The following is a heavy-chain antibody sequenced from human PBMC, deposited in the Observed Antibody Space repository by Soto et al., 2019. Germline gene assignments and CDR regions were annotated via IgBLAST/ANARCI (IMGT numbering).Heavy chain of an antibody. CDR1: GGSISSGGYY. CDR3: ARGDYDRSVDY. Sequence: SETLSLTCTVSGGSISSGGYYWSWIRQHPGKGLEWIGYIYYSGSTYYNPSLKSRVTISVDTSKNQFSLKLSSVTAADTAVYYCARGDYDRSVDYWGQGTLVTVSS. CDR2: IYYSGST. D-gene: IGHD5-12*01. J-gene: IGHJ4*02. V-gene: IGHV4-31*03.